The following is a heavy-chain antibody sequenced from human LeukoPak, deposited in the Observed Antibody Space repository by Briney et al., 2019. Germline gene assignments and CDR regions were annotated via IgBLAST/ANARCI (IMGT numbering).Heavy chain of an antibody. CDR3: AGRVLRYCSSTSCHKNYFDY. Sequence: SETLSLTCTVSGGSISSSSYYWGWIRQPPGTGLEWIGSIYYSGSTYYNPSLKSRVTISVDTSKNQFSLKLSSVTAADTAVYYCAGRVLRYCSSTSCHKNYFDYWGQGTLVTVSS. V-gene: IGHV4-39*01. J-gene: IGHJ4*02. CDR2: IYYSGST. D-gene: IGHD2-2*02. CDR1: GGSISSSSYY.